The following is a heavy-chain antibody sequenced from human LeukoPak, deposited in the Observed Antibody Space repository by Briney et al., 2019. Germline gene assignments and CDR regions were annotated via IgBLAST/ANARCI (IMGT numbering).Heavy chain of an antibody. CDR3: ATSMPSMADF. CDR2: IYPGDSDI. CDR1: GYSFTNYW. D-gene: IGHD2/OR15-2a*01. J-gene: IGHJ4*02. V-gene: IGHV5-51*01. Sequence: GESLKTSCKGSGYSFTNYWIGWVRQMPGKGLEWMGIIYPGDSDIRYSPSFQGQVTISADKSIRTAYLQWSSLKASDTAMYYCATSMPSMADFWGQGTLVTVSS.